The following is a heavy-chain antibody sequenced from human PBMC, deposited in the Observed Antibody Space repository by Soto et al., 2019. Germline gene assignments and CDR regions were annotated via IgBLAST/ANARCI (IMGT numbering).Heavy chain of an antibody. CDR3: ARESEDLTSNFDY. J-gene: IGHJ4*02. CDR1: GFTFSSYG. V-gene: IGHV3-30*03. CDR2: ISYDGSNK. Sequence: GGSLRLSCAASGFTFSSYGMHWVRQAPGKGLEWVAVISYDGSNKYYADSVKGRFTISRDNSKNTLYLQMNSLRAEDTAVYYCARESEDLTSNFDYWGQGVQVTVSS.